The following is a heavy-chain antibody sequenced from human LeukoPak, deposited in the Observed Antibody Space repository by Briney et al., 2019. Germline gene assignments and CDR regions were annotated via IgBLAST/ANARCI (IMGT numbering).Heavy chain of an antibody. Sequence: GGSLRLSCAASGFTVSSNYMSWVRQAPGKGLEWVSVIYSGGSTYYADSVKGRFTISRDNSKNTLYLQMNSLRAKDTAVYYCASIRYYYYGMDVWGQGTTVTVSS. CDR1: GFTVSSNY. J-gene: IGHJ6*02. V-gene: IGHV3-53*01. CDR3: ASIRYYYYGMDV. D-gene: IGHD2-2*02. CDR2: IYSGGST.